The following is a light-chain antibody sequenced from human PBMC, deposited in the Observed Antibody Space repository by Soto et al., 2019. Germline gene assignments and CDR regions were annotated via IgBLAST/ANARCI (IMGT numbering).Light chain of an antibody. CDR2: GAS. CDR1: QSFTTSQ. CDR3: QQYDTSAT. J-gene: IGKJ2*01. Sequence: EIVLTQSPGTLSLSPGERATLFCRASQSFTTSQLAWYQQRPGQAPRVLIFGASRRATGIPDRFSGSGSGTDFTLTISRLEPEDSAVYYCQQYDTSATFGQGTKLEI. V-gene: IGKV3-20*01.